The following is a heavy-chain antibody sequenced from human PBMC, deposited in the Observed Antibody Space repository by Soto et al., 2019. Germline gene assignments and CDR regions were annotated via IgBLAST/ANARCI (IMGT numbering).Heavy chain of an antibody. Sequence: PGGSLRLSCAASGLEVSYNYMNWVRQAPGKGLEWVSVLYNSETTYYAESVKGRFTISRDNSKNTLFLHMTNLRAGDTALYFCAKGRPGVAAAPDYWGQGTLVTVSS. J-gene: IGHJ4*02. CDR3: AKGRPGVAAAPDY. CDR2: LYNSETT. D-gene: IGHD2-21*01. CDR1: GLEVSYNY. V-gene: IGHV3-53*01.